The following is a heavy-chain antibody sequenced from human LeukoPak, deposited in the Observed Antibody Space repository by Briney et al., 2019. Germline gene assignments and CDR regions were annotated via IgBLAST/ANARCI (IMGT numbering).Heavy chain of an antibody. Sequence: GGSLRLSCAASGFTCSSYAMSCVRQAPGKALEWVSAISGSGGSTYYADSVKARFTISRDYSKNTLYLQMNSLRAEDAAVYYRAKDQRIVVVTAKPYRYRGQGTLGTGFS. D-gene: IGHD2-21*02. CDR2: ISGSGGST. CDR1: GFTCSSYA. J-gene: IGHJ4*02. V-gene: IGHV3-23*01. CDR3: AKDQRIVVVTAKPYRY.